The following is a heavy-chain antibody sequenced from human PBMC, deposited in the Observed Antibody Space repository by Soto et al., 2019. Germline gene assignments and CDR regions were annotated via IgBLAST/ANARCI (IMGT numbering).Heavy chain of an antibody. CDR1: GGTFSSYT. CDR2: IIPILGIA. V-gene: IGHV1-69*02. D-gene: IGHD3-10*01. CDR3: ARVLLWFGESQSPNNWFAP. J-gene: IGHJ5*02. Sequence: QVQLVQSGAEVKKPGSSVKVSCKASGGTFSSYTISWVRQAPGQGLEWMGRIIPILGIANYAQKFQGRVTFTANKSTGTAYRELRSVRSGDTAVYYCARVLLWFGESQSPNNWFAPWGQGTLVTVSS.